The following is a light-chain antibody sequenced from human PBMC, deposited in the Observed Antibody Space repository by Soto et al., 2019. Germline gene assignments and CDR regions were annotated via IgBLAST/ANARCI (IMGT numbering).Light chain of an antibody. V-gene: IGKV3-20*01. CDR3: QQYGGSPLVT. J-gene: IGKJ4*01. CDR1: QSLSSGY. Sequence: ETVLTQSPGTLSLSTGERATLSCRASQSLSSGYLAWYQQRPGQAPRLLISGASSRAPGIPDRFSGTGSGTEFTLTISRLEPEDFAVYYCQQYGGSPLVTFGGGTKVEIK. CDR2: GAS.